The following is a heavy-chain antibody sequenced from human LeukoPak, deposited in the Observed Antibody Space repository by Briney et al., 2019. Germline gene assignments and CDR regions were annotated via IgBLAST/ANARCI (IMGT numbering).Heavy chain of an antibody. CDR2: INHSGST. J-gene: IGHJ4*02. Sequence: PSETLSLTCAVYGGSFSGYYWSWIRQPPGKGLEWIGEINHSGSTNYNPSLKSRVTISVDTSKNQFSLKLSSVTAADMAVYYCARGRAAAGTPLDYWGQGTLVTVSS. CDR1: GGSFSGYY. V-gene: IGHV4-34*01. D-gene: IGHD6-13*01. CDR3: ARGRAAAGTPLDY.